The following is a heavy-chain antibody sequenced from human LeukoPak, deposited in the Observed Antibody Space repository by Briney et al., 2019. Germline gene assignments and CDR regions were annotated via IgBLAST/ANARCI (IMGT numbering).Heavy chain of an antibody. CDR2: ISAYNGNT. J-gene: IGHJ4*02. Sequence: ASVKVSCKASGYTFTNYGISWVRQAPGQGLEWMGWISAYNGNTKYASKFQGRVTMTTDTSTTTAYMELRSLKSDDTAVYYCSRDGHRYYYDSGSYPSGDYWAQGTLITVSS. D-gene: IGHD3-10*01. CDR3: SRDGHRYYYDSGSYPSGDY. V-gene: IGHV1-18*01. CDR1: GYTFTNYG.